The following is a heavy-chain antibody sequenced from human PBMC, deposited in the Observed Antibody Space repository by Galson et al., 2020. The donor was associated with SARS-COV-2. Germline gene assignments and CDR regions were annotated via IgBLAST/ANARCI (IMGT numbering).Heavy chain of an antibody. CDR3: ARPSSSGYYSVWYFDL. Sequence: SETLSLTCAVSGYSLSSDFYWGWIRQPPGKGLEWIGNIYHSGSTYYNPSLKSRVTISIDKSKNQFSLKLSSVTAADTAVYYCARPSSSGYYSVWYFDLWGRGTLVTVSS. D-gene: IGHD3-22*01. CDR1: GYSLSSDFY. V-gene: IGHV4-38-2*01. J-gene: IGHJ2*01. CDR2: IYHSGST.